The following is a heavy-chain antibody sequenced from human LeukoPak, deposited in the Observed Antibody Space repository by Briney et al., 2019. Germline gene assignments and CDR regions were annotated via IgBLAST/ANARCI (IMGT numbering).Heavy chain of an antibody. CDR2: INGDGSST. D-gene: IGHD3-22*01. CDR1: GFTFSGYS. V-gene: IGHV3-74*01. J-gene: IGHJ3*02. Sequence: PGGSLRLSCAASGFTFSGYSMNWVRQAPGKGLVWVSRINGDGSSTNYADSVKGRFTISRDNSKNTLYLQMNSLRVEDTAVYYCAKSWNYYDSSGDDALDIWGQGTMVTVSS. CDR3: AKSWNYYDSSGDDALDI.